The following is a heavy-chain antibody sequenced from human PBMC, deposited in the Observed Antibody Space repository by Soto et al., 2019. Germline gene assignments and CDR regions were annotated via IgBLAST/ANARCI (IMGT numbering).Heavy chain of an antibody. J-gene: IGHJ4*02. D-gene: IGHD4-17*01. CDR3: TRGRRAHSSGTVAH. V-gene: IGHV3-74*01. CDR2: ISDDGTTT. CDR1: GFTLSMYW. Sequence: GGTLRLSCVASGFTLSMYWLNCVRVAPRQSPFWLSRISDDGTTTHYADSVRGRFTLSSDNSKNTFYLQMNNLKPEDTAIYYRTRGRRAHSSGTVAHWGQGTPVTV.